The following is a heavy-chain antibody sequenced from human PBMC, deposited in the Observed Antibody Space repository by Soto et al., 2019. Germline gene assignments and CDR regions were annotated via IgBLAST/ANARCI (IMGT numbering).Heavy chain of an antibody. CDR2: IYYSGST. J-gene: IGHJ3*02. CDR1: GGSISSSSYY. CDR3: ARDYGGNSLRAFDI. V-gene: IGHV4-39*01. D-gene: IGHD4-17*01. Sequence: SGTLSLTCTVSGGSISSSSYYWGWIRQPPGKGLEWIGSIYYSGSTYYNPSLKSRVTISVETSKNQFSLKLSSVTAADTAVYYCARDYGGNSLRAFDIWGQGTMVTVS.